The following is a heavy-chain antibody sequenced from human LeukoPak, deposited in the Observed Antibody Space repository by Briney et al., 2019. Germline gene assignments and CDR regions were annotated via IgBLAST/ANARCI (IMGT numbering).Heavy chain of an antibody. Sequence: PGGSLRLSCAASGFTFSSYEMNWVRQAPGKGLEGVSYISSSGSTIYYADSVKGRFTISRDNAKNSLYLQMNSLRAEDTAVYYCARDRSDRLAVAGTSAFDYWGQGTLVTVSS. CDR2: ISSSGSTI. D-gene: IGHD6-19*01. V-gene: IGHV3-48*03. J-gene: IGHJ4*02. CDR1: GFTFSSYE. CDR3: ARDRSDRLAVAGTSAFDY.